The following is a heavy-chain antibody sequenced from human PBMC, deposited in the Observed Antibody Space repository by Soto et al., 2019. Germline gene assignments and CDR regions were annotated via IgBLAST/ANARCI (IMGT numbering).Heavy chain of an antibody. V-gene: IGHV4-59*01. CDR2: IYYSGST. CDR1: GGSISSYY. Sequence: SETLSLTCTVSGGSISSYYWSWIRQPPGKGLEWIGYIYYSGSTNYNPSLKSRVTISVDTSKNQFSLKLSSVTAADTAVYYCAREGYGDYFLDYWGQGTLVTVSS. J-gene: IGHJ4*02. D-gene: IGHD4-17*01. CDR3: AREGYGDYFLDY.